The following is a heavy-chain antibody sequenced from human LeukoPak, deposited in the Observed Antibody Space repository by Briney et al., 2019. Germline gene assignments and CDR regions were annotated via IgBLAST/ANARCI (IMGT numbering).Heavy chain of an antibody. V-gene: IGHV1-18*01. CDR2: ISGYSGNA. D-gene: IGHD3-10*01. Sequence: ASVKVSCKASGYTFTDFHLYWVRQAPGQGLGWMGWISGYSGNANYAQKFQDRVTMTTDTSTSTAYMDLRSLRSDDTAVYYCARDRSGGSGIIDYWGQGTLVTVSS. CDR3: ARDRSGGSGIIDY. CDR1: GYTFTDFH. J-gene: IGHJ4*02.